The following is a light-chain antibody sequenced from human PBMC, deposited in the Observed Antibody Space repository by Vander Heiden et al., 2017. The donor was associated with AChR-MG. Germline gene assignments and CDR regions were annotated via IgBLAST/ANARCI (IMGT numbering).Light chain of an antibody. CDR3: QSYDSSLSVVI. CDR1: SSKIGAGYD. CDR2: GTS. Sequence: QSVLTQPPSVSGAPGQRVTISCTGISSKIGAGYDVHWYQQRPGTAPKLLIYGTSNRPSGVPDRFSASKSGTSASLAITGLQAEDEADYYCQSYDSSLSVVIFGGGTKLTVL. J-gene: IGLJ2*01. V-gene: IGLV1-40*01.